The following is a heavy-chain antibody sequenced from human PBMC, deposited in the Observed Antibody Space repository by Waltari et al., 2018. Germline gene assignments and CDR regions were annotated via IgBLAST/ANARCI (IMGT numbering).Heavy chain of an antibody. V-gene: IGHV1-18*01. D-gene: IGHD1-1*01. CDR1: GSTFTSYG. J-gene: IGHJ4*02. CDR2: ISAYNGNT. Sequence: QVQLVQSGAEVKKPGASVKVSCKASGSTFTSYGISWVRQAPGQGLEWMGWISAYNGNTNYAQKLQGRVTMTTDTSTSTAYMELRSLRSDDTAVYYCARALERQWPPPEFFDYWGQGTLVTVSS. CDR3: ARALERQWPPPEFFDY.